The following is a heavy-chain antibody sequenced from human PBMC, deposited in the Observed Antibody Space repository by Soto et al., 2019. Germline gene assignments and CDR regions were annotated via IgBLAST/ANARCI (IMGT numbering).Heavy chain of an antibody. CDR2: ISAYNGNT. Sequence: GASVKVSCKASGYTFTSYGISWVRQAPGQGLEWMGWISAYNGNTNYAQKLQGRVTMTTDTSTSTAYMELRSLRSDDTAVYYCARRRHYGSSGWAPNDAFDIWGQGTMVTVSS. CDR3: ARRRHYGSSGWAPNDAFDI. J-gene: IGHJ3*02. CDR1: GYTFTSYG. D-gene: IGHD3-22*01. V-gene: IGHV1-18*01.